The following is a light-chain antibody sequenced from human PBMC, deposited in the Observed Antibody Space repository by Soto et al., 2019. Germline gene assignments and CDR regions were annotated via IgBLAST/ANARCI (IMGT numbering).Light chain of an antibody. CDR1: QSVSSSY. CDR3: QQYGSLQT. J-gene: IGKJ2*01. CDR2: GAS. Sequence: EIVLTQSPGTLSLSPGERATLSCRASQSVSSSYLAWYQQKPGQAPRLLIYGASSRATGIPDRFSGSGSGTDFTLTISRLEPEDFAVYYCQQYGSLQTFGQVIKLEIK. V-gene: IGKV3-20*01.